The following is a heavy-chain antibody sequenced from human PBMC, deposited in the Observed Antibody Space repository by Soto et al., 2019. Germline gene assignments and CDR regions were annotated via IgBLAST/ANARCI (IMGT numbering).Heavy chain of an antibody. CDR1: GFTFNNYW. CDR3: ARDRVRATTSWFDS. D-gene: IGHD1-26*01. J-gene: IGHJ5*01. V-gene: IGHV3-7*01. CDR2: IKEDGSEK. Sequence: GGSLRLSCAASGFTFNNYWMSWVRQAPGKGLEWVANIKEDGSEKYYVDSVKGRFTISRDNAKNSVFLQMTSLRAEDTAVYFCARDRVRATTSWFDSWGQGALVTVSS.